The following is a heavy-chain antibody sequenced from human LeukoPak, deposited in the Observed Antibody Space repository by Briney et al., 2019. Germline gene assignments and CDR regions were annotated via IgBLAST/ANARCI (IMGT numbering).Heavy chain of an antibody. D-gene: IGHD3-22*01. CDR2: IIPIFGTA. V-gene: IGHV1-69*13. CDR3: ARDGNDSSGYSPYFDY. CDR1: GYTFTSYA. Sequence: GASVKVSCTASGYTFTSYAISWVRQAPGQGLERMGGIIPIFGTANYAQKFQGRVTITADESTSTAYMELSSLRSEDTAVYYCARDGNDSSGYSPYFDYWGQGTLVTVSS. J-gene: IGHJ4*02.